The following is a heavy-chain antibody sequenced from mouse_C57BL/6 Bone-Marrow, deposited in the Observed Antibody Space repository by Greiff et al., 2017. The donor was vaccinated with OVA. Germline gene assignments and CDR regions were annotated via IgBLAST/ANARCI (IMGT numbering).Heavy chain of an antibody. CDR3: ARFITTVVATDYYAMDY. Sequence: VKLQESDAELVKPGASVKISCKVSGYTFTDHTIHWMKQRPEQGLEWIGYIYPRDGSTKYNEKFKGKATLTADKSSSTAYMQLNSLTSEDSAVYFCARFITTVVATDYYAMDYWGQGTSVTVSS. CDR1: GYTFTDHT. V-gene: IGHV1-78*01. CDR2: IYPRDGST. D-gene: IGHD1-1*01. J-gene: IGHJ4*01.